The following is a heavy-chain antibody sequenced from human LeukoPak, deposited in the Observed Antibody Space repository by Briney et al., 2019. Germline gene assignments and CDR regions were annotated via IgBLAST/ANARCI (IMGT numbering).Heavy chain of an antibody. CDR2: IYYSGST. V-gene: IGHV4-59*01. CDR3: AREGTMIVVVRDAFDI. Sequence: SETLSLTCTVSGGSISSYYWSWIRQPPGKGLEWIGYIYYSGSTNYNPSLKSRVTISVDTSKNQFSLKLSSVTAADTAVYYCAREGTMIVVVRDAFDIWGQGTMVTVSS. J-gene: IGHJ3*02. CDR1: GGSISSYY. D-gene: IGHD3-22*01.